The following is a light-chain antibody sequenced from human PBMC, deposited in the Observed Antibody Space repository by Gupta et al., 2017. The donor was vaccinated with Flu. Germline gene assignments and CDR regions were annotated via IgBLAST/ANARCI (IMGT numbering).Light chain of an antibody. V-gene: IGKV3-15*01. CDR2: GAS. Sequence: EIVMTQSPAPLSVSPGERATLSCRASQSVSSNLAWYQQKPGQAPRLLIYGASTRATGIPARCSGSGSGTEFTLTISSLQSEDFAVYYCQQYNNWPPYTFGQGTKLEIK. J-gene: IGKJ2*01. CDR1: QSVSSN. CDR3: QQYNNWPPYT.